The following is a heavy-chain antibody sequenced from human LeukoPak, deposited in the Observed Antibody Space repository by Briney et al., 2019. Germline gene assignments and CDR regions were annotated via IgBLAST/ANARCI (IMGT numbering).Heavy chain of an antibody. CDR1: GFSFGSYA. V-gene: IGHV3-23*01. D-gene: IGHD6-13*01. CDR2: ISDNGGGT. J-gene: IGHJ4*02. Sequence: GGSLRLSCAAAGFSFGSYAMSWVRQGQGKGLEGVSGISDNGGGTYYGDSAKGRFTISRDNSKNMLYLQMNGLRAEDTALYYCAKERSAVGTPLFDNWGQGILVTVSS. CDR3: AKERSAVGTPLFDN.